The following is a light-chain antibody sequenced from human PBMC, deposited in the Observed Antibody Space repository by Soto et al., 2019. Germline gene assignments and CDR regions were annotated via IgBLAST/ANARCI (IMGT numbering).Light chain of an antibody. V-gene: IGKV3-11*01. J-gene: IGKJ3*01. CDR2: DAS. CDR3: QQHSNF. CDR1: QSVSRK. Sequence: DIVLTQSPATLSLSPGERATISCRASQSVSRKLDWYQQIPGQAPRLLIYDASNRATGIPARFSGSGSGTDFTITISILEPEAFAIYYCQQHSNFFGAGTKVDI.